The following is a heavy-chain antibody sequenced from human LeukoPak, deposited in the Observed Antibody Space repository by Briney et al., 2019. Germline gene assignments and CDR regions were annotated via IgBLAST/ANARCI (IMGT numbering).Heavy chain of an antibody. CDR2: MHHSGST. J-gene: IGHJ4*02. V-gene: IGHV4-59*12. D-gene: IGHD1-26*01. CDR3: ARDQVGGSYAFDY. Sequence: SETLSLTCTVAGGSIRGYYWSWIRQPPGKGLEWIGYMHHSGSTNYNLSLTSRASISVDTSKNQFSVKRSSVTAADTAVYYCARDQVGGSYAFDYWGQGTLVTVSS. CDR1: GGSIRGYY.